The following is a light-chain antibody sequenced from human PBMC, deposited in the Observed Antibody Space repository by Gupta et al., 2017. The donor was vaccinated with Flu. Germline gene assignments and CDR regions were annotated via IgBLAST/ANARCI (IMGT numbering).Light chain of an antibody. CDR1: KIEYKS. Sequence: SYDLTQPLSVSVALGQTANITCGGSKIEYKSVHWYLQRPGLAPMMVIYRDHNRPSGVPERFSGSNSGNTATLTISRVEAGDEAAYYCQVWDGNNEVLGGGTKLTVL. CDR2: RDH. J-gene: IGLJ2*01. V-gene: IGLV3-9*02. CDR3: QVWDGNNEV.